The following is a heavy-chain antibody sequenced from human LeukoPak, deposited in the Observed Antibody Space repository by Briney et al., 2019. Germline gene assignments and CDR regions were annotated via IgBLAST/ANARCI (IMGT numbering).Heavy chain of an antibody. D-gene: IGHD3-10*01. V-gene: IGHV4-34*01. CDR1: GGSFSGYY. CDR3: ARDAIGSGSTDY. CDR2: INHSGST. Sequence: SETLSLTCAVYGGSFSGYYWSWIRQPPGKGLEWIGEINHSGSTNYNPSLKSRVTISVDTSKNQFSLKLSSVTAAVTAVYYCARDAIGSGSTDYWGQGTLVTVSS. J-gene: IGHJ4*02.